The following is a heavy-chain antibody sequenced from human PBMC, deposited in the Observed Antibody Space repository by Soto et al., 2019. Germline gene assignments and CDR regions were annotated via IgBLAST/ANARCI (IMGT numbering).Heavy chain of an antibody. J-gene: IGHJ4*02. CDR1: GGSISSSSYY. V-gene: IGHV4-39*07. CDR2: IYYSGST. CDR3: TRGGDAYKNCH. D-gene: IGHD2-21*01. Sequence: PSETLSLTCTVSGGSISSSSYYWGWIRQPPGKGLEWIGSIYYSGSTYYNPSLKSRVIMSVDTSKNQFSLKLTSVNAADTAVYYCTRGGDAYKNCHWGKGTLVPVSS.